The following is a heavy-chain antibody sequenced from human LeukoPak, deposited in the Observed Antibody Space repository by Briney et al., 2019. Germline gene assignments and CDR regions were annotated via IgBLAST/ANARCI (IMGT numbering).Heavy chain of an antibody. CDR3: AVPAAMSDFDY. V-gene: IGHV4-34*01. D-gene: IGHD2-2*01. Sequence: SETLSLTCAVYGGSFSGYYWSWIRQPPGKGLEWIGGINHSGSTNYNPSLKSRVTISVDTSKNQFSLKLSSVTAADTAVYYCAVPAAMSDFDYWGQGTLVTVSS. CDR1: GGSFSGYY. J-gene: IGHJ4*02. CDR2: INHSGST.